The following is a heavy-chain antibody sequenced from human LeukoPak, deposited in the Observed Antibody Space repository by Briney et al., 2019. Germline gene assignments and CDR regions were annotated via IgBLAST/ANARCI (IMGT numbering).Heavy chain of an antibody. J-gene: IGHJ4*02. V-gene: IGHV1-69*13. D-gene: IGHD1-26*01. Sequence: EASVKVSCKASGGTFSSYAISWVRQAPGQGLEWMGGIIPIFGTANYAQKFQGRVTITADESTSTAYMELSSLRSEDTAVYYCARVSGSYSIPDYWGQGTLVTVSS. CDR3: ARVSGSYSIPDY. CDR1: GGTFSSYA. CDR2: IIPIFGTA.